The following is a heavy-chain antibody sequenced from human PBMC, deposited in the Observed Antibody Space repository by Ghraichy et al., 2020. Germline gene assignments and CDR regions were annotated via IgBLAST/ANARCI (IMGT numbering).Heavy chain of an antibody. V-gene: IGHV3-23*01. J-gene: IGHJ4*02. CDR1: GFTFDSYA. D-gene: IGHD5-24*01. CDR3: AKGSVGRDGYNYFDY. CDR2: ISGSGGRT. Sequence: GGSLRLSCAASGFTFDSYAMSWVRQAPGKGLEWVSAISGSGGRTYYADSVKGRFTISRDNSKNTLFLQMNSLRDEDTAIYYCAKGSVGRDGYNYFDYWGQGTLVTVSS.